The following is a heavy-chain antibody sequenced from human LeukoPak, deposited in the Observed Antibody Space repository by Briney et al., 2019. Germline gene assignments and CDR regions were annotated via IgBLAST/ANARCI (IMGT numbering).Heavy chain of an antibody. J-gene: IGHJ4*02. CDR2: IYLSDSDA. V-gene: IGHV5-51*01. CDR1: GYRFNAYW. CDR3: AKVDGGYNSFDY. Sequence: GESLKISCKGSGYRFNAYWIGWVRQMPGKGLEWMGIIYLSDSDARYSPSFQGQVTISADKSISTAYLQWSSLKASDTAMYYCAKVDGGYNSFDYWGQGTLVSVSS. D-gene: IGHD5-24*01.